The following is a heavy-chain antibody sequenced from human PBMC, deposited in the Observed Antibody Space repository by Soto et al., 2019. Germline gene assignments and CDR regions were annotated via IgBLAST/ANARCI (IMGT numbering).Heavy chain of an antibody. CDR2: ISWNSGSI. Sequence: GGSLRLSCAASGFTFDDYAMHWVRQAPGKGLEWVSGISWNSGSIGYADSVKGRFTISRDNAKNSLYLQMNSLRAEDTALYYCAKASDSSGWGRYYFDYWGQGTLVTVSS. D-gene: IGHD6-19*01. CDR3: AKASDSSGWGRYYFDY. CDR1: GFTFDDYA. V-gene: IGHV3-9*01. J-gene: IGHJ4*02.